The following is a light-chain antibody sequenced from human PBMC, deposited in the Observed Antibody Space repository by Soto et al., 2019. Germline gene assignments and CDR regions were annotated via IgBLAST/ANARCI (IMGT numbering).Light chain of an antibody. CDR1: SSKIGAVYV. CDR3: QSYDSSLSGFYV. J-gene: IGLJ1*01. Sequence: QSVLTQPPSVSGAPGQRVTISCTGSSSKIGAVYVVHWYQQLPGTAPKLLIYGNSNRPSGVPDRFSGSKSGTSASLAITGLQAEDEADYYCQSYDSSLSGFYVFGTGTKVTVL. CDR2: GNS. V-gene: IGLV1-40*01.